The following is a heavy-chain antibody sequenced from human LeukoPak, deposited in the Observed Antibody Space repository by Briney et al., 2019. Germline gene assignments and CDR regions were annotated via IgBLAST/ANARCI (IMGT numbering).Heavy chain of an antibody. D-gene: IGHD3-22*01. J-gene: IGHJ4*02. CDR2: ISAYNGNT. CDR1: GYTFTSYD. CDR3: ARSPTLSYYDSSGYYLGY. Sequence: GASVKVSCKASGYTFTSYDINWVRQAPGQGLEWMGWISAYNGNTNYAQKLQGRVTMTTDTSTSTAYMELRSLRSDDTAVYYCARSPTLSYYDSSGYYLGYWGQGTLVTVSS. V-gene: IGHV1-18*01.